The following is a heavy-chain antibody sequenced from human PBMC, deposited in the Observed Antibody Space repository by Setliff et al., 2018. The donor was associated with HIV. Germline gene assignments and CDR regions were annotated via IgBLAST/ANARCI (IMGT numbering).Heavy chain of an antibody. CDR2: IIPIFGTT. J-gene: IGHJ3*02. Sequence: SVKVSCKASGGTFSSYPISWVRQAPGQGLEWMGGIIPIFGTTHYAQKFQGRVTVTADESTSTAYMQLSSLRSDDTAVCYCASCILYEFIWGNYRCNAFDIWGQGTMVTVSS. D-gene: IGHD3-16*02. CDR3: ASCILYEFIWGNYRCNAFDI. V-gene: IGHV1-69*13. CDR1: GGTFSSYP.